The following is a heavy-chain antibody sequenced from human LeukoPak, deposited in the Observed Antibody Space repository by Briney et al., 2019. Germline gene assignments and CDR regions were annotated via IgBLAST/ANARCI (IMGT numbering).Heavy chain of an antibody. Sequence: GESLKISCKGSGYSFTSYWIGWVRQMPGKGLEWMGIIYPGDSDIRYSPSFQGQVTISADKSISTAYLQWSSLKASDTAMYYCARHLAPVRLAVVDGYAFDIWGQGTMVTVSS. D-gene: IGHD6-19*01. CDR3: ARHLAPVRLAVVDGYAFDI. CDR2: IYPGDSDI. J-gene: IGHJ3*02. CDR1: GYSFTSYW. V-gene: IGHV5-51*01.